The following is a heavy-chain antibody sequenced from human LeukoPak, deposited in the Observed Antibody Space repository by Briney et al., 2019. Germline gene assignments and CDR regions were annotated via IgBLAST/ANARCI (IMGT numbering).Heavy chain of an antibody. CDR1: GFTFSHYE. J-gene: IGHJ4*02. Sequence: GGSLRLSCAASGFTFSHYEMNCVRQAPGEGLEWVSFITTSGDTTYYADSVKGRFTISRDNAKNSLYLQMNSLRAEDTAVYYCARVTGYWGSGNYYFDYWGQGTLVTVSS. CDR2: ITTSGDTT. D-gene: IGHD2-8*02. CDR3: ARVTGYWGSGNYYFDY. V-gene: IGHV3-48*03.